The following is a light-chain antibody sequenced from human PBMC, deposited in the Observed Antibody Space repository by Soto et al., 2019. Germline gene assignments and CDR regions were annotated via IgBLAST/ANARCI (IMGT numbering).Light chain of an antibody. CDR1: QSVSSY. Sequence: EIVLTQSPATLSLSPGERATRSCRASQSVSSYLAWYQQKPGQAPRLLIYDASNRATGIPARFSGSGSGTDFILTIISLEPEDFAVYYCQQRSNWLTFGGGIKVEIK. CDR2: DAS. V-gene: IGKV3-11*01. J-gene: IGKJ4*01. CDR3: QQRSNWLT.